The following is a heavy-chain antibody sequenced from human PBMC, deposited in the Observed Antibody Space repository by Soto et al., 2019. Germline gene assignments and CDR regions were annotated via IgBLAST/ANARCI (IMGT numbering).Heavy chain of an antibody. CDR3: ARSSTSGDV. D-gene: IGHD2-2*01. J-gene: IGHJ6*02. V-gene: IGHV3-21*01. Sequence: GSLRLSCAASGFSFGSYVMNWVRHAPGKGLEWVSSISTSSGSRYYADSVSCRFTIYRENAKNTVYLQMNSLRADDTAVYYCARSSTSGDVWGQGTTVTVSS. CDR1: GFSFGSYV. CDR2: ISTSSGSR.